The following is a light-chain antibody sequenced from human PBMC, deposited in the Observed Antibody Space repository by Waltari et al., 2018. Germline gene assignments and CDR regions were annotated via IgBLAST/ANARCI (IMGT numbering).Light chain of an antibody. CDR3: QQTDSFPLT. Sequence: DIQMTQSPSSVSASVGDRVTISCRASQDVSTWLAWFHQKPGKAPNLLIYGASTLHSGVPSRFSGSGSGTEFTLTINGLQPEDFATYYCQQTDSFPLTFGGGTKVEIK. J-gene: IGKJ4*01. V-gene: IGKV1-12*01. CDR1: QDVSTW. CDR2: GAS.